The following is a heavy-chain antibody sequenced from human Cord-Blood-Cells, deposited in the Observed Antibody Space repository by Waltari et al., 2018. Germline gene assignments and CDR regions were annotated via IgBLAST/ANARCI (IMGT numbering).Heavy chain of an antibody. CDR2: IYYRGST. CDR3: ARAGTTYFDY. CDR1: GGSISSYY. V-gene: IGHV4-59*01. D-gene: IGHD1-1*01. J-gene: IGHJ4*02. Sequence: QVQLQESGPGLVKPSETLSLTCTVSGGSISSYYWSWIRQPPGKGLEWIGYIYYRGSTHYNPSRKSRVTISVDTSKNQFALKLSSVTAADTAVYYCARAGTTYFDYWGQGTLVTVSS.